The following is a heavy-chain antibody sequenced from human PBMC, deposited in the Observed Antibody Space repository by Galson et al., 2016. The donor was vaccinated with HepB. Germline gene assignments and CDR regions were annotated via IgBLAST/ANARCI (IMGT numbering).Heavy chain of an antibody. CDR3: AKSRGSYKSFLFDN. Sequence: SLRLSCAASGFTFDDYAMHWVRQGPGKGLEWVSGISWNSGYIDYADSVRGRFTISRDNAKNSLYLQMNSLRAEDTAVYYCAKSRGSYKSFLFDNWGQGTLVTVSS. CDR2: ISWNSGYI. V-gene: IGHV3-9*01. J-gene: IGHJ5*02. D-gene: IGHD3-10*01. CDR1: GFTFDDYA.